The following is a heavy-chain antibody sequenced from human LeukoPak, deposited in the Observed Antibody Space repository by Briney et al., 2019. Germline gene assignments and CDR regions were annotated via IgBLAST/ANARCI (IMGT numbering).Heavy chain of an antibody. CDR2: ISSGGRTI. CDR3: AREAAEIGYGSGP. D-gene: IGHD2-15*01. CDR1: GFTFSSYA. V-gene: IGHV3-48*03. Sequence: GGSLRLSCAASGFTFSSYAMNWVRQAPGKGLEWVSYISSGGRTIYYADSVKGRFTISRDNAKNSLYLQMKSLRAEDTAVYYCAREAAEIGYGSGPWGQGTLVTVSS. J-gene: IGHJ5*02.